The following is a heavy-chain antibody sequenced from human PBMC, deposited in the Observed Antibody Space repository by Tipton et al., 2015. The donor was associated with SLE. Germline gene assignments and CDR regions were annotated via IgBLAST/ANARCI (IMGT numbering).Heavy chain of an antibody. V-gene: IGHV4-59*11. CDR2: MYHSGST. D-gene: IGHD3-16*01. Sequence: TLSLTCTVSGGSIRSHYWSWIRQPPGKGLEWIGYMYHSGSTKYNPSLKSRVTISSDTSKNQLSLKLSSVTAADTAVYYCTRSGLEYVWGPDWGQGTLITVSS. CDR1: GGSIRSHY. CDR3: TRSGLEYVWGPD. J-gene: IGHJ4*02.